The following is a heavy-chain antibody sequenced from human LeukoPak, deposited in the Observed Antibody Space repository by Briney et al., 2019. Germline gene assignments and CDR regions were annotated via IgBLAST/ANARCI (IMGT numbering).Heavy chain of an antibody. CDR2: IKQDGSEK. D-gene: IGHD3-22*01. J-gene: IGHJ4*02. CDR3: ARDRYGDDSSGYYSRVVAY. CDR1: GFTFSSYW. Sequence: GGSLRLSCAASGFTFSSYWMSWVRQAPGKGLEWVANIKQDGSEKYYMDSVKGRFTISRDNAKNSLYLQMNSLRAEDTAVYYCARDRYGDDSSGYYSRVVAYWGQGTLVTVSS. V-gene: IGHV3-7*01.